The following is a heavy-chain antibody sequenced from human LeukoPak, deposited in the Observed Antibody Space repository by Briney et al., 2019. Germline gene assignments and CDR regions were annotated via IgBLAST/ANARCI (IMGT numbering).Heavy chain of an antibody. CDR2: IKKDGSEK. J-gene: IGHJ4*02. CDR3: ARGRGWVDH. CDR1: GFTFSSYW. D-gene: IGHD3-16*01. V-gene: IGHV3-7*01. Sequence: HPGGSLRLSCAASGFTFSSYWMSWVRQAPGKGLEWVANIKKDGSEKYYVDSVKGRFTISRDDARNSVYLQLNSLRVEDTALYYCARGRGWVDHWGQGTLVTVSS.